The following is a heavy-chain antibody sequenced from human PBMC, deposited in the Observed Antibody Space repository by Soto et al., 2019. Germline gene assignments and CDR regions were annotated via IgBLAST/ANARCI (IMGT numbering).Heavy chain of an antibody. CDR1: GFTFSNYG. CDR2: ISYDGSDK. Sequence: GGSLRLSCAASGFTFSNYGMHWVRQAPGKGLEWVAVISYDGSDKYYADSVKGRFSISRDNSKNTLYLQMNSLRAEDTAVYYCAKVTGYCSSSSCRRDYYYYYGMDVWGQGTTVTVSS. D-gene: IGHD2-2*01. V-gene: IGHV3-30*18. CDR3: AKVTGYCSSSSCRRDYYYYYGMDV. J-gene: IGHJ6*02.